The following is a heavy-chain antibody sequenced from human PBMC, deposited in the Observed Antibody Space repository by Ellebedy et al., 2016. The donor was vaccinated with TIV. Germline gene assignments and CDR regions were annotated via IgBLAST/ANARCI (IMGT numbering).Heavy chain of an antibody. D-gene: IGHD5-18*01. Sequence: GESLKISCTASGFTFSSYAMSWVRQAPGTGLEWVSGISGSGGSTYYADSVKGRFTISRDNSKSTLYLQMDSLRAKDTAVYYCARANTAMVRRNHMDVWGQGTTVTVSS. CDR3: ARANTAMVRRNHMDV. CDR1: GFTFSSYA. J-gene: IGHJ6*02. CDR2: ISGSGGST. V-gene: IGHV3-23*01.